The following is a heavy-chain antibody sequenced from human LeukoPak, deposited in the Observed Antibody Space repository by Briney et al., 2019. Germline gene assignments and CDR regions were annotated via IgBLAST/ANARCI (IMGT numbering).Heavy chain of an antibody. V-gene: IGHV3-74*01. Sequence: PGGSLSLSCAASGFTFSSYTMNWVRQAPGKGLVWVSRINSDGSTTSYADSVMGRFTISRDNAKNTLYLQMNSLRAEDTAVYYCARVIYSGWEGELSDWGQGTLVTVSS. CDR2: INSDGSTT. CDR3: ARVIYSGWEGELSD. D-gene: IGHD6-19*01. CDR1: GFTFSSYT. J-gene: IGHJ4*02.